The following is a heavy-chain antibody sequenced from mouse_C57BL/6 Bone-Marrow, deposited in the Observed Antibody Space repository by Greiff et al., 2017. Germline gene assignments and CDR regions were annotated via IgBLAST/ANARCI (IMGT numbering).Heavy chain of an antibody. J-gene: IGHJ3*01. CDR3: ARGGCPTRRGFAY. V-gene: IGHV1-64*01. Sequence: QVQLKQPGAELVKPGASVKLSCKASGYTFTSYWMHWVKQRPGQGLEWIGMIHPNSGSTNYNEKFKSKATLTVDKSSSTAYMQLSSLTSEDSAVYYCARGGCPTRRGFAYWGQGTLVTVSA. CDR1: GYTFTSYW. CDR2: IHPNSGST. D-gene: IGHD1-1*01.